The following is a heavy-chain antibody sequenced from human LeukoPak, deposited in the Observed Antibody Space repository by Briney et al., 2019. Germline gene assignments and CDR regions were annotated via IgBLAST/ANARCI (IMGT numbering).Heavy chain of an antibody. D-gene: IGHD2-15*01. J-gene: IGHJ5*02. V-gene: IGHV3-30*02. CDR3: AKDQGYCSGGSCYSHWFDP. CDR2: IQYDGSNK. CDR1: GFTFSSYG. Sequence: PGGSLRLSCAASGFTFSSYGMHWVRQAPGKGLEWVAFIQYDGSNKYYADSVKGRFTISRDNSKNTLYLQMNSLRAEDTAVYYCAKDQGYCSGGSCYSHWFDPWGQGTLVTVSS.